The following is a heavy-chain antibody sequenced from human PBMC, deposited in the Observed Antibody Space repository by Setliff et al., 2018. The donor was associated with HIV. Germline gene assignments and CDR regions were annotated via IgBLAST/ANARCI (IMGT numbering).Heavy chain of an antibody. CDR2: INTSGST. D-gene: IGHD3-16*01. Sequence: SETLSLTCTVSGGSVSNYYWTWIRQSAGKGLEWIGHINTSGSTKYNPSLKSRLTMSVDSSGNQFSLTLTSVTAADTAVYYCARGGAVSAGFDSWGQGTLVTVSS. V-gene: IGHV4-4*07. CDR1: GGSVSNYY. J-gene: IGHJ5*01. CDR3: ARGGAVSAGFDS.